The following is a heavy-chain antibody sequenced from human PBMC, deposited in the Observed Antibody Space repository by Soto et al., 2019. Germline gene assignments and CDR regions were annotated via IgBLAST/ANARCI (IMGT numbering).Heavy chain of an antibody. J-gene: IGHJ6*02. D-gene: IGHD6-6*01. CDR2: IYYSGYT. CDR1: GGSISSGGYF. Sequence: SETLSLTCTVSGGSISSGGYFWSWVRQDPGEGLELIGYIYYSGYTYYNPSLRSRLTISMDASKNQFSLNLNSVTAADTAGYYCARGSSPHYGMDVWGQGTTVTVSS. V-gene: IGHV4-31*03. CDR3: ARGSSPHYGMDV.